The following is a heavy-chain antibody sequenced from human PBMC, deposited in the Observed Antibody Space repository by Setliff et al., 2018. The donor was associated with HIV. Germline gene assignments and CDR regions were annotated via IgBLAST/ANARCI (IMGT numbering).Heavy chain of an antibody. CDR3: VRGGQYYRPTYYYYYMDV. CDR1: GGTFSTFA. J-gene: IGHJ6*03. Sequence: SVKVSCKASGGTFSTFAISWVRQAPGQGLEWMGGIILRYGAANYAQKFQGRVTIAADEFTSTAYMELSSLRSEDTAVYYCVRGGQYYRPTYYYYYMDVWGKGTTVTVSS. D-gene: IGHD3-16*02. V-gene: IGHV1-69*13. CDR2: IILRYGAA.